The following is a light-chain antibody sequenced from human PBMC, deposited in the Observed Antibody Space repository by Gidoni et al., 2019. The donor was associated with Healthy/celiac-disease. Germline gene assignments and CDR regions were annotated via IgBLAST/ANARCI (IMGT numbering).Light chain of an antibody. CDR3: QVWDSSTV. CDR2: RDS. V-gene: IGLV3-9*01. J-gene: IGLJ2*01. Sequence: SYEMTQPLSVSVALGQTARITCGGNNIGSKNVHWYQQKPGQAPVLVIYRDSNRPSGIPARFSGSNSGNTATLTISSAQAGDEADYYCQVWDSSTVFGGGTKLTVL. CDR1: NIGSKN.